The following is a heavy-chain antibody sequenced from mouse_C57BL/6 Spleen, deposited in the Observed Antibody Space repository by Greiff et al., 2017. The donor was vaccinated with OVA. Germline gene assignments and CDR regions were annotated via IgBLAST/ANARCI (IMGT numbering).Heavy chain of an antibody. D-gene: IGHD2-1*01. CDR1: GFTFSSYA. V-gene: IGHV5-9-1*02. J-gene: IGHJ4*01. Sequence: EVMLVESGEGLVKPGGSLKLSCAASGFTFSSYAMSWVRQTPEKRLEWVAYISSGGDYIYYADTVKGRFTISRDNARNTLYLQMSSLKSEDTAMYYCTRDLGNYPYYYAMDYWGQGTSVTVSS. CDR3: TRDLGNYPYYYAMDY. CDR2: ISSGGDYI.